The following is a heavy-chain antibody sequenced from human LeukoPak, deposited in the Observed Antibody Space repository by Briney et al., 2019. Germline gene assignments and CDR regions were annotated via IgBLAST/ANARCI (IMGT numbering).Heavy chain of an antibody. V-gene: IGHV3-23*01. CDR3: AKDPPRSYDFWSGYSTFDY. J-gene: IGHJ4*02. CDR1: GFTFSSYA. CDR2: ISGSGGST. Sequence: GGSLRLSCAASGFTFSSYAMSWVRQAPGKGLEWVSAISGSGGSTYYADSVKGRFTISRDNSKNTLYLQMNSLRAEDTAVYHCAKDPPRSYDFWSGYSTFDYWGQGTLVTVSS. D-gene: IGHD3-3*01.